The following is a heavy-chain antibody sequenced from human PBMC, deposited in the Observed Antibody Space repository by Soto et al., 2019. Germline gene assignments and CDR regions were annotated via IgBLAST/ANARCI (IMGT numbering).Heavy chain of an antibody. CDR3: ANRFLGLCTGGNCPLDS. CDR2: IWYHGVDK. V-gene: IGHV3-33*06. CDR1: GFTFSRQA. D-gene: IGHD2-15*01. Sequence: QVQLVESGGGVVQPERSLRLSCAASGFTFSRQAMHWVRQAPGRGLEWVAVIWYHGVDKYYADSVKGRFTISRDNSKNTVYLQMNSPRGEEKGVYYCANRFLGLCTGGNCPLDSWGQGSLVTVSS. J-gene: IGHJ4*02.